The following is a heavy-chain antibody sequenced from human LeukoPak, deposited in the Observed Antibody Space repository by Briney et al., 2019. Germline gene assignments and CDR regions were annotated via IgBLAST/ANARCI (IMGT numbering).Heavy chain of an antibody. CDR1: GGTFSSYA. Sequence: ASVKVSCKASGGTFSSYAISWVRQAPGQGLEWMGGIIPIFGTANYAQKFQGRVTITTDESTSTAYMELRSLRSDDTAVYYCARHIAAAGIDYWGQGTLVTVSS. CDR2: IIPIFGTA. V-gene: IGHV1-69*05. CDR3: ARHIAAAGIDY. J-gene: IGHJ4*02. D-gene: IGHD6-13*01.